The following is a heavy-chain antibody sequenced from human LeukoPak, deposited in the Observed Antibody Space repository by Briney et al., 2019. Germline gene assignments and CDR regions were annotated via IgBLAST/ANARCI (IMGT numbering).Heavy chain of an antibody. CDR2: MNPNSGNT. D-gene: IGHD3-22*01. J-gene: IGHJ4*02. Sequence: ASVKVSCKASGYTFTSYDVNWVRQATGQGLEWMGWMNPNSGNTDYAQKFQGRVTMTRNTSMSTAYMELSSLRSEDTAVYYCAIHRQNYYDSSGSDYWGQGTLVTVSS. CDR3: AIHRQNYYDSSGSDY. CDR1: GYTFTSYD. V-gene: IGHV1-8*01.